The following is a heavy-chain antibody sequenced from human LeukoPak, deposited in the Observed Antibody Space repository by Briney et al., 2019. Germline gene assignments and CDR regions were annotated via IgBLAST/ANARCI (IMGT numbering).Heavy chain of an antibody. CDR3: TRNGYCTNGVCYYYGMDV. J-gene: IGHJ6*02. V-gene: IGHV3-23*01. CDR2: FSGSAGST. D-gene: IGHD2-8*01. CDR1: GFTFSSYA. Sequence: GGSLRLSCAASGFTFSSYAMSWVRQAPGKGLEWVSAFSGSAGSTYYADSVKGRFTISRDNSKNTLYLQLNSLRAEDTAVYYCTRNGYCTNGVCYYYGMDVWGQGTTVTVSS.